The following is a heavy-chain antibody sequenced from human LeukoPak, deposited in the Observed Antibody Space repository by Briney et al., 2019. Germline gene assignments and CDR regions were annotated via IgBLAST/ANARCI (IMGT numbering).Heavy chain of an antibody. CDR1: GYTFTGYY. CDR3: ARVFSSGYSVDY. D-gene: IGHD3-22*01. J-gene: IGHJ4*02. CDR2: INPNSGGT. V-gene: IGHV1-2*02. Sequence: ASVKVSCKASGYTFTGYYMHWVRQAPGQGLEWMGWINPNSGGTNYAQKFQGRVTMTRDTSISTAYMELSRLRSDDTAVYYCARVFSSGYSVDYWGQGTLVTVSS.